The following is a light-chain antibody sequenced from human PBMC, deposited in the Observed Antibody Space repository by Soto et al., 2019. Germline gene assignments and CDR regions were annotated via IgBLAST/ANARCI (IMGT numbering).Light chain of an antibody. Sequence: QSVLTQPPSASGSPGQSVAISCTGTSSDVGGYNYVSWYQQHPGKAPKLMIYEVNKRPSGVPDRFSGSKSGNTASLTVSGLQAEGEADYYCSSYAGSSNVFGTGTKVTV. CDR3: SSYAGSSNV. V-gene: IGLV2-8*01. J-gene: IGLJ1*01. CDR2: EVN. CDR1: SSDVGGYNY.